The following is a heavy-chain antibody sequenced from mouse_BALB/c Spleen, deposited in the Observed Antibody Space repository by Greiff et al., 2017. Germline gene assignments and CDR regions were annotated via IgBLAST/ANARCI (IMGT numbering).Heavy chain of an antibody. Sequence: DVQLQESGGGLVKPGGSLKLSCAASGFTFSSYAMSWVRQTPEKRLEWVATISSGGSYTYYPDSVKGRFTISRDNAKNTLYLQMSSLKSEDTAMYYCARHAMDYWGQGTSVTVSS. CDR1: GFTFSSYA. CDR2: ISSGGSYT. V-gene: IGHV5-9-3*01. J-gene: IGHJ4*01. CDR3: ARHAMDY.